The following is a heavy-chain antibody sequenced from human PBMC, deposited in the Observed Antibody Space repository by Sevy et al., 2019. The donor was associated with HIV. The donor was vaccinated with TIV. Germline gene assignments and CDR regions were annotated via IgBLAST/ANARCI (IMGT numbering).Heavy chain of an antibody. J-gene: IGHJ4*02. CDR2: ISYGGDSK. D-gene: IGHD6-13*01. V-gene: IGHV3-30*18. CDR3: AKESVSWYLDF. Sequence: GGSLRLSCAASGFTFSRNGMHWVRQVPGKGLEWVALISYGGDSKNYANSVKGRFTISRDNSKNRVYLHMNSLRSDDTAVYYCAKESVSWYLDFWGQGTLVTVSS. CDR1: GFTFSRNG.